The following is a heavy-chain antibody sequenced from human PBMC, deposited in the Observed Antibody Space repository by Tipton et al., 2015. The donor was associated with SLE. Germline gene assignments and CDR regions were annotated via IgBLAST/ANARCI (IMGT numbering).Heavy chain of an antibody. D-gene: IGHD4-11*01. CDR2: INHSGST. Sequence: TLSLTCTVSSGSISSYYWSWIRQPPGKGLEWIGEINHSGSTNYNPSLKSRVTISEDTSKNQFSLKLSSVTAADTAVYYCAREDYSNYVHDYWGKGTLVTVSS. CDR3: AREDYSNYVHDY. CDR1: SGSISSYY. V-gene: IGHV4-34*01. J-gene: IGHJ4*02.